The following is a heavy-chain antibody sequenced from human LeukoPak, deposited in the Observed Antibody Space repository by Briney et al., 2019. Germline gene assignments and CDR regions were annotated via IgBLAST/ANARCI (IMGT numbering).Heavy chain of an antibody. J-gene: IGHJ4*02. CDR1: GFTVSSNY. D-gene: IGHD1-1*01. CDR2: IYSGGST. Sequence: GGSLRLSCAASGFTVSSNYMSWVRQAPGNGLEWVSVIYSGGSTYYADSVKGRFTISRDNSKNTLYLQMNSLRAEDTAVYYCARETNWNGIDYWGQGTLVTVSS. CDR3: ARETNWNGIDY. V-gene: IGHV3-53*01.